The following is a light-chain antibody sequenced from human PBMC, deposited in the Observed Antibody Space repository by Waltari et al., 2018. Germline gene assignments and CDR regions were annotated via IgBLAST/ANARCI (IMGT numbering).Light chain of an antibody. CDR1: KLGDKY. J-gene: IGLJ2*01. V-gene: IGLV3-1*01. CDR2: QDD. Sequence: SYELSQPPSVSVSPGQTASITCSGDKLGDKYACWYQQKPGQSPLLVIYQDDKRRSGIPERFSGSNSGNTATLTISETQAMDEADYDCQAWDDTTMVFGGGTKLTVL. CDR3: QAWDDTTMV.